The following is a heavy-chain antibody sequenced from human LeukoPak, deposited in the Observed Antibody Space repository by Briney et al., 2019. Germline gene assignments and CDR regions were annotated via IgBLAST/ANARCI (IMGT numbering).Heavy chain of an antibody. CDR2: ISYDGSNK. D-gene: IGHD5-12*01. V-gene: IGHV3-30*09. CDR1: GFTFSSYA. Sequence: GGSLRLSCAASGFTFSSYAMHWVRQAPGKGLEWVAVISYDGSNKYYADSVKGRFAISRDNSKNTLYLQMNSLRAEDTAVYYCAKDRGYSGYVPDAFDIWGQGTMVTVSS. CDR3: AKDRGYSGYVPDAFDI. J-gene: IGHJ3*02.